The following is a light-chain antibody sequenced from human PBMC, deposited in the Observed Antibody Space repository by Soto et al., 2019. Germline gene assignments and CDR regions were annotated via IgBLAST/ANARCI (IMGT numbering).Light chain of an antibody. CDR2: KAS. Sequence: DIHITPSPSTLSASVADRVTITCRASQTIDSWLAWYQQRPGKPPNLLIYKASTLASGVPSRFSGSGSGTEFTLTINSLQPDDFATYYCQQYHIYSGTFGQGTKVDI. CDR3: QQYHIYSGT. CDR1: QTIDSW. V-gene: IGKV1-5*03. J-gene: IGKJ1*01.